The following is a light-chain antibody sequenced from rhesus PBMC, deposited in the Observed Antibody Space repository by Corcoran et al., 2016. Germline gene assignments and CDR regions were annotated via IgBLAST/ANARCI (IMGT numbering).Light chain of an antibody. J-gene: IGKJ3*01. CDR2: WGS. CDR1: QSLLHSDGYTY. Sequence: DIVMTQTPLSLPVTPGEPASISCRSSQSLLHSDGYTYLDWYLQKPGQSQQILFFWGSNRASGDPDRFSGSGVGTEFKLKISRVEAEDVGVYYCMQGTQLPFTLGPGTKLDIK. V-gene: IGKV2-78*01. CDR3: MQGTQLPFT.